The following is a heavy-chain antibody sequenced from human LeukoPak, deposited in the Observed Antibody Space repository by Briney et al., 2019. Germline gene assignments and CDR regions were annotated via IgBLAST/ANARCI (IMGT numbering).Heavy chain of an antibody. J-gene: IGHJ5*02. D-gene: IGHD1-26*01. CDR2: INSDGTTT. CDR3: ARVKVGSWNWFDP. V-gene: IGHV3-74*03. CDR1: GFTFSSYS. Sequence: GGSLRLSCTASGFTFSSYSMNWVRQAPGQGLVWVSRINSDGTTTAYADSVKGRFTITRDNTKNTVYLQMNSLRAEDSAVYYCARVKVGSWNWFDPWGQGTLVTVSS.